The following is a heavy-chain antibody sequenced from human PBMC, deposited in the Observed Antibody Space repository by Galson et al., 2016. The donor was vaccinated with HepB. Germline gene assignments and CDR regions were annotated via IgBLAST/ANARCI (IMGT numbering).Heavy chain of an antibody. CDR3: ARDRALGGGYENAFDI. V-gene: IGHV3-74*01. CDR1: GFIFNNYW. Sequence: SLRLSCAASGFIFNNYWVYWVRQTPGKGLVWVSRINGDGSSTDFADSVKGRFTISRDNAKNTLYLQMNSLRAEDTAVYYCARDRALGGGYENAFDIWGQGTVVTVSS. CDR2: INGDGSST. J-gene: IGHJ3*02. D-gene: IGHD1-26*01.